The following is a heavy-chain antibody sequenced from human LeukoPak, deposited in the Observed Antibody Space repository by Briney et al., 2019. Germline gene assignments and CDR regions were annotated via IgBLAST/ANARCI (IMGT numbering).Heavy chain of an antibody. CDR2: ISGSGGST. V-gene: IGHV3-23*01. CDR1: GFTFSRYE. Sequence: PGGSLRLSCAASGFTFSRYEMNWVRQAPGKGLEWVSAISGSGGSTYYADSVRGRFTISRDNSKNTLYLQMSSLRADDTAVYYCAKDRCLTTTCYVDYWGQGTLVTVSS. CDR3: AKDRCLTTTCYVDY. D-gene: IGHD2-2*01. J-gene: IGHJ4*02.